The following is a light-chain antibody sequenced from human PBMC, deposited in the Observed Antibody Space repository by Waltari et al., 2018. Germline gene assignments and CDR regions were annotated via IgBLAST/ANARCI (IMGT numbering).Light chain of an antibody. V-gene: IGKV3-20*01. CDR1: QSVSSSY. CDR3: QQYGISTGYT. CDR2: GAS. Sequence: EIVLMQSPGTLSLSPGERATLSCRASQSVSSSYLAWYQQQPGQAPRPLIYGASSRATGIPDRFSGSGSGTDFTLTISRLEPQDFAVYYCQQYGISTGYTFGQGTKLEI. J-gene: IGKJ2*01.